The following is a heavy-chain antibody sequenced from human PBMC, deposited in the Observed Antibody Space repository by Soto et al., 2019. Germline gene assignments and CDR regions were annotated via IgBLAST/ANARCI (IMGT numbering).Heavy chain of an antibody. D-gene: IGHD3-3*01. CDR1: GGSFSGYY. CDR2: INHSGST. Sequence: SETLSLTCAVYGGSFSGYYWSWISQPPGKGLEWVGEINHSGSTNYNPSLKSRVTISVDTSKNQFSLKLSSVTAADTAVYYCARLPKYDFWSGLSQPQYYFDYWGQGTLVTVS. V-gene: IGHV4-34*01. CDR3: ARLPKYDFWSGLSQPQYYFDY. J-gene: IGHJ4*02.